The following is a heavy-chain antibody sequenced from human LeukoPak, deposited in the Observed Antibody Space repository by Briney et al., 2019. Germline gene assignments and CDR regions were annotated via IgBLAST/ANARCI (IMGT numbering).Heavy chain of an antibody. CDR3: AKDGYCGGDCYSLAFDI. D-gene: IGHD2-21*02. CDR1: GFTFSSYA. J-gene: IGHJ3*02. V-gene: IGHV3-23*01. Sequence: GGSLRLSCAASGFTFSSYAMSWVRQAPGKGLEWVSAISGSGGSTYYADSVKGRFTISRDNSKNTLYLQMNSLRAEDTAVYYCAKDGYCGGDCYSLAFDIWGQGTMVTVSS. CDR2: ISGSGGST.